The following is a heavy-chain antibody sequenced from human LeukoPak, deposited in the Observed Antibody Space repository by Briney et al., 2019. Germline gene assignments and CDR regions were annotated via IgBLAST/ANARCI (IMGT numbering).Heavy chain of an antibody. CDR2: IWYDGSNK. Sequence: GGSLRLSCAASGFTFSSYGMHWVRQAPGKGLEWVAVIWYDGSNKYYADSVKGRFTISRDNSKNTLYLQMNSLRAEDTAVYYCSSSSPSSYYYMDVRGKGTTVTVSS. CDR3: SSSSPSSYYYMDV. V-gene: IGHV3-33*01. J-gene: IGHJ6*03. D-gene: IGHD6-13*01. CDR1: GFTFSSYG.